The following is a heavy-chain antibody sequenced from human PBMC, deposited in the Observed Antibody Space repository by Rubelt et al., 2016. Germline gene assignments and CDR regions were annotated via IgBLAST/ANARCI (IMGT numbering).Heavy chain of an antibody. Sequence: QVQLQQWGAGLLKPSETLSLTCAVYGGSFSGYYWSWIRQPAGKGLEWIGRIYTSGSTNYNPSLKGRVTMSVDTSKNQFSLKLSSVTAADTAVYYCARGSLSVAATCFDYWGQGTLVTVSS. J-gene: IGHJ4*02. D-gene: IGHD2-15*01. CDR3: ARGSLSVAATCFDY. CDR1: GGSFSGYY. CDR2: IYTSGST. V-gene: IGHV4-59*10.